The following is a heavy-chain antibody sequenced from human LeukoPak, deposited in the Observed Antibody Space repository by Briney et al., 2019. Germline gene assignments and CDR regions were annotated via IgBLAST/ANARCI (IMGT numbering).Heavy chain of an antibody. CDR3: ARVDGRGSYFDY. D-gene: IGHD1-26*01. Sequence: PSETLSLTCTVSGGSISSGAYYWSWIRQHPGKGLEWIGYIYYSGNTYYNSSLKSRVAISVDTSKNQFSLKLSSVTAADTAVYYCARVDGRGSYFDYWGQGTLVTVSS. J-gene: IGHJ4*02. V-gene: IGHV4-31*03. CDR2: IYYSGNT. CDR1: GGSISSGAYY.